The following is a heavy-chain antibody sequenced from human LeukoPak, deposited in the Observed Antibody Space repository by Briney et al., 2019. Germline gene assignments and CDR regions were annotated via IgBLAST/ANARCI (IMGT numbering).Heavy chain of an antibody. D-gene: IGHD1-26*01. V-gene: IGHV3-23*01. CDR1: GFTFSRYA. CDR3: AKDVRVGGGGMDV. Sequence: GGSVRLSCAASGFTFSRYAMTWARQAPGKGLEWVSLISDSGANTYYADSVKGRFTISRDNSKNTLSFQMNSLRAEDTAVYYCAKDVRVGGGGMDVWGPGTPVTVSS. CDR2: ISDSGANT. J-gene: IGHJ6*02.